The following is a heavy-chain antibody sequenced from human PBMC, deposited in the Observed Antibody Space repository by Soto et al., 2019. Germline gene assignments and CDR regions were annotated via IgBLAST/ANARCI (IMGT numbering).Heavy chain of an antibody. V-gene: IGHV3-33*01. Sequence: GGSLRLSCAASGFTFSSYGMHWVRQAPGKGLEWVAVIWYDGSNKYFADSVKGRFTISRDNSKNTLYLQMNSLRAEDTAVYYCARDLIPIQLRIVSSGWYYYYYGMDVWGQGTTVTVSS. J-gene: IGHJ6*02. CDR2: IWYDGSNK. D-gene: IGHD6-19*01. CDR1: GFTFSSYG. CDR3: ARDLIPIQLRIVSSGWYYYYYGMDV.